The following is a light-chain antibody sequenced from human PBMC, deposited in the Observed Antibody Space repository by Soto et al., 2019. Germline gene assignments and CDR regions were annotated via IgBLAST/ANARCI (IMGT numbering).Light chain of an antibody. CDR3: QQYNNWPRT. CDR2: GAS. Sequence: IVVNQSPSTVSVSPGERATLSCRASHSVSSNLAWYQQKPGQAPRLLIYGASTRATGIPARFSGSGSGTEFTLTISSLQSEDFAVYYCQQYNNWPRTFAQGTNV. J-gene: IGKJ1*01. V-gene: IGKV3-15*01. CDR1: HSVSSN.